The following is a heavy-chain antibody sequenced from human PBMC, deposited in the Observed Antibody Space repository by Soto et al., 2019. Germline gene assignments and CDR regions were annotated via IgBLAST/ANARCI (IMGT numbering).Heavy chain of an antibody. J-gene: IGHJ6*01. Sequence: QITLKESGPALMQPTQTLTLTCTFSGFSLSTSGVGVGWIRQPPGKALEWLALIYWDDDKRYSPSLNSRVTTNKTTTKNHVVLRLTNTDQVDTPTYYGPQKYPDDHTGMDVWVQGTTVTVSS. CDR2: IYWDDDK. CDR3: PQKYPDDHTGMDV. D-gene: IGHD1-1*01. CDR1: GFSLSTSGVG. V-gene: IGHV2-5*02.